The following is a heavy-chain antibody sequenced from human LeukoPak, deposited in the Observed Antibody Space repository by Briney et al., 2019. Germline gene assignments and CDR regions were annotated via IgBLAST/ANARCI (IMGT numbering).Heavy chain of an antibody. J-gene: IGHJ4*02. Sequence: SVKVSCKASGYTFTSYYMHWVRQAPGQGLEWMGGIIPIFGTANYAQKFQGRVTITADKSTSTAYMELSSLRSEDTAVYYCARLRALGYFDYWGQGTLVTVSS. CDR3: ARLRALGYFDY. CDR2: IIPIFGTA. V-gene: IGHV1-69*06. D-gene: IGHD3-10*01. CDR1: GYTFTSYY.